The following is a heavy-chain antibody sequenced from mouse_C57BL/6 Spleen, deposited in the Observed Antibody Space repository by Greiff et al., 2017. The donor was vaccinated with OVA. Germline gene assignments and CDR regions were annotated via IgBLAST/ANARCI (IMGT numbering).Heavy chain of an antibody. Sequence: VQLQQSGAELVRPGSSVKLSCKASGYTFTSYWMHWVKQRPIQGLEWIGNIDPSDSETHYNQKFKDKATLTVDKSSSTAYMQLSSLTSEDSAVYYCAMKCFDGYDRDFDYWGKGTTLTVSS. D-gene: IGHD2-2*01. V-gene: IGHV1-52*01. CDR3: AMKCFDGYDRDFDY. CDR1: GYTFTSYW. CDR2: IDPSDSET. J-gene: IGHJ2*01.